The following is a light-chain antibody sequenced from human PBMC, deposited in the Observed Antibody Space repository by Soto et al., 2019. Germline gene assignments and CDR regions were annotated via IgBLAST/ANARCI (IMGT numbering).Light chain of an antibody. CDR1: QSILFSSNNKNY. Sequence: DIVMTQSPDSLAVSLGERANITCKSSQSILFSSNNKNYLAWYQQKAGQPPKLLIYWASTRESGVPDRFSGRGSGPAVTLTSSSLQAEDVAFYHCQQYYRAPLPCGQGTRLEIK. V-gene: IGKV4-1*01. CDR3: QQYYRAPLP. CDR2: WAS. J-gene: IGKJ5*01.